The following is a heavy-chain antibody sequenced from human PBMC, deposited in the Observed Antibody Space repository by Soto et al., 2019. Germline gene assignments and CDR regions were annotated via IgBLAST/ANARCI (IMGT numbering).Heavy chain of an antibody. CDR3: ADSWLPTSY. J-gene: IGHJ4*02. Sequence: PGWSLRLSCASSVFSFSHYWIHWVRQAPGKGLVWVSRISPDGRTTTYADSVKGRFTISRDNAKSTLYLQMNSLTVEDGAVYYCADSWLPTSYWGPGTLVTSPQ. CDR2: ISPDGRTT. V-gene: IGHV3-74*01. D-gene: IGHD3-10*01. CDR1: VFSFSHYW.